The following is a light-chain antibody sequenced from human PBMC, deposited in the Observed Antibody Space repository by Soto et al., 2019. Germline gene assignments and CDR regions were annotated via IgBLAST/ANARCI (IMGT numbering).Light chain of an antibody. CDR1: VSDVGTYNF. Sequence: QSALTQPPSASGSPGQSVSISCTGTVSDVGTYNFVSWYQQHPGKAPKLLIYEVTKRPSGVPDRFSGSKSGNTASLTVSGLQAEDEAEYFCSTYTGDRHFYVFGTGTKVTVL. J-gene: IGLJ1*01. V-gene: IGLV2-8*01. CDR2: EVT. CDR3: STYTGDRHFYV.